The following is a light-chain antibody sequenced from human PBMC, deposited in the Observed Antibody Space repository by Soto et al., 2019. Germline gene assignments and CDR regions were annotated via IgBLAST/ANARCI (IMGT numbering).Light chain of an antibody. CDR2: VAS. Sequence: EKEIMRPPATLSVSPGGKANPPPRATQSVSSNLAWYQQKPGQAPRLLIYVASTRATGIPARFSGSGSGTEFTLTISSLQSEDSAVYYCQQYNNWPPYTFGQGTKVDIK. CDR1: QSVSSN. CDR3: QQYNNWPPYT. V-gene: IGKV3-15*01. J-gene: IGKJ2*01.